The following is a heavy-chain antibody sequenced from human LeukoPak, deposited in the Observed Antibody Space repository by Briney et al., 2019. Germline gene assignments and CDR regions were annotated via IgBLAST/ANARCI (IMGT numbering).Heavy chain of an antibody. D-gene: IGHD3-3*01. Sequence: ASVKVSCKASGYTFTGYYMHWVRQAPGQGLEWMGWINPNSGGTNYAQKFQGRVTMTRDTSISTAYMELSRLRSDDTAVYYCARHDYDFWSGYHYYMDVWGKGTTVTVSS. CDR3: ARHDYDFWSGYHYYMDV. CDR1: GYTFTGYY. V-gene: IGHV1-2*02. CDR2: INPNSGGT. J-gene: IGHJ6*03.